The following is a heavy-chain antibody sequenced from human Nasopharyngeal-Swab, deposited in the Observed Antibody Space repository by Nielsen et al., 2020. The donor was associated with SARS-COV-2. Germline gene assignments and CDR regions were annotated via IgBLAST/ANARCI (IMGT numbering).Heavy chain of an antibody. Sequence: VRQAPGKGLEWVAFIAHDASNEYYGDSVKGRFSISRDSSKNTLYLQVDSLRGEDTAVYYCARGVPAHYGAFYWGRGTLVTVSS. J-gene: IGHJ4*02. V-gene: IGHV3-30*03. CDR2: IAHDASNE. D-gene: IGHD4-17*01. CDR3: ARGVPAHYGAFY.